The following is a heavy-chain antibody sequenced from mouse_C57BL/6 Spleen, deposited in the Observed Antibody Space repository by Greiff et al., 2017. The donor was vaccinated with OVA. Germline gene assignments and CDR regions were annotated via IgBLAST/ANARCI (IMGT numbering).Heavy chain of an antibody. CDR3: TRSEDYDGIDY. V-gene: IGHV1-54*01. CDR1: GYAFTNYL. J-gene: IGHJ2*01. CDR2: INPGSGGT. Sequence: QVQLQQSGAELVRPGTSVKVSCKASGYAFTNYLIEWVKQRPGQGLEWIGVINPGSGGTNYNEKFKGKATLTADKSSSTDYMQLSSLTSEDAAVYCCTRSEDYDGIDYWGQGTTLTVSS. D-gene: IGHD1-1*01.